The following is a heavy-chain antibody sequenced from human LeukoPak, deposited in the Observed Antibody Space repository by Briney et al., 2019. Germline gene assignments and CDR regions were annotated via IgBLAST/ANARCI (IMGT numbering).Heavy chain of an antibody. CDR2: IYPSGIA. J-gene: IGHJ2*01. CDR1: GGPISPYH. Sequence: SETLSLTCTVSGGPISPYHWSWIRQPAGKGLEWLGRIYPSGIANYKPSLKTRRTMQVSTYKNQFSLRPGYLTAAVAAVYVCARDYNNWDFDRWGRGTLVTVCS. V-gene: IGHV4-4*07. CDR3: ARDYNNWDFDR. D-gene: IGHD5-24*01.